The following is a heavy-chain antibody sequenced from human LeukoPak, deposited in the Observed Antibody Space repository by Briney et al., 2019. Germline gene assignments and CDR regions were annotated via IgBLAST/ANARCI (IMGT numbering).Heavy chain of an antibody. CDR1: GFTFSSYG. V-gene: IGHV3-30*18. J-gene: IGHJ4*02. D-gene: IGHD2-2*01. CDR3: AKDIIISGGPAAADY. Sequence: GGSLRLSCAASGFTFSSYGMHWVRQAPGKGLEWVAVISYDGSNKYYADSVKGRFTISRDNSKNTLYLQMNSLRAEDTAVYYCAKDIIISGGPAAADYWGQGTLVTVSS. CDR2: ISYDGSNK.